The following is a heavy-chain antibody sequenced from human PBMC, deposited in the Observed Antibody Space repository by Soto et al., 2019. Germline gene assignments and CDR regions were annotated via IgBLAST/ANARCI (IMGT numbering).Heavy chain of an antibody. Sequence: PSETLSLTCTVSGGSISSGGYYWSWIRQHPGKGLEWIGYIYYSGSTYYNPALKSRVTISVDTSKNQFSLKLSSATAADTAVYYCARVAYDILTGYYRKNWFDPWGQGTLVTVSS. V-gene: IGHV4-31*03. CDR3: ARVAYDILTGYYRKNWFDP. D-gene: IGHD3-9*01. CDR1: GGSISSGGYY. J-gene: IGHJ5*02. CDR2: IYYSGST.